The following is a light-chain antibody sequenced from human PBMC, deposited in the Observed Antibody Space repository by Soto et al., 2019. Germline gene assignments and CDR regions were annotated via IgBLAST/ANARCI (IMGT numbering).Light chain of an antibody. J-gene: IGKJ3*01. Sequence: DIQMTQSPSTLSASVGDRVTITCRASQSISSWLAWYQQKPGKAPKLLIYRASSLESGVPPRFSGSGSGAEFTLTISSLQPDDFATYHCQHYDTYSGTFGPGTEVDIK. V-gene: IGKV1-5*03. CDR3: QHYDTYSGT. CDR2: RAS. CDR1: QSISSW.